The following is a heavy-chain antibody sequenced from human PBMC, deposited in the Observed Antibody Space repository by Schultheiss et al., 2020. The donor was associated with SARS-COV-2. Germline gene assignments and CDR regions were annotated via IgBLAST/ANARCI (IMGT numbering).Heavy chain of an antibody. CDR3: ARAYTQYGDLLGY. J-gene: IGHJ4*02. Sequence: GGSLRLSCAASGFTVSSNYMSWVRQAPGKGLEWVSVIYSGGSTYYADSVKGRFTISRDNSKNTLYLQMNSLRAEDTAVYYCARAYTQYGDLLGYWGQGTLVTVSS. D-gene: IGHD4-17*01. CDR1: GFTVSSNY. V-gene: IGHV3-66*01. CDR2: IYSGGST.